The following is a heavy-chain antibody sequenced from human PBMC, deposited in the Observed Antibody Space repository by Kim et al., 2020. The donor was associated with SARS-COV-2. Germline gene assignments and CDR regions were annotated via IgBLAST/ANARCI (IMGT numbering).Heavy chain of an antibody. J-gene: IGHJ4*02. V-gene: IGHV4-34*01. Sequence: SETLSLTCAVYGGSFRHYYWRWIRQPPGKGLEWIGEINHSGSTSYSPSLKSRVTISADTSKNQFSLNLNSVTAADTAVYYCASEGWEGASKSDSWGQGIL. CDR3: ASEGWEGASKSDS. D-gene: IGHD1-26*01. CDR1: GGSFRHYY. CDR2: INHSGST.